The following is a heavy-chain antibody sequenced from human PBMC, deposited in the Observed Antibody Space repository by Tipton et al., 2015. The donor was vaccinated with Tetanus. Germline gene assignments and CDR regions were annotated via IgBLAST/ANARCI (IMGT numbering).Heavy chain of an antibody. CDR3: ARRGDYVFYYESSGYLWGAAFDI. CDR1: DGSFNAYY. Sequence: TLSLTCGASDGSFNAYYWSWIRQPPGKGLEWISYIFVSGSTNYNPALKSRVTISMDTSKNQISLNLNSVTAADTAVYYCARRGDYVFYYESSGYLWGAAFDIWGQGTMVSVSA. J-gene: IGHJ3*02. CDR2: IFVSGST. D-gene: IGHD3-22*01. V-gene: IGHV4-4*08.